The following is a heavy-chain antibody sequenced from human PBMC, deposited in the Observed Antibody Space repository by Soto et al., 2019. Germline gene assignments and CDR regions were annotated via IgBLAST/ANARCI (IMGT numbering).Heavy chain of an antibody. CDR2: IYYSGST. J-gene: IGHJ4*02. CDR3: ARDRSPVRY. Sequence: SETLSLTCTVSGGSISSYYLSWIRQPPGKGLEWIGYIYYSGSTNYNPSLKSRVTISVDTSKNQFSLKLSSVTPADTAVYYCARDRSPVRYWGQGTLVTVS. CDR1: GGSISSYY. V-gene: IGHV4-59*01.